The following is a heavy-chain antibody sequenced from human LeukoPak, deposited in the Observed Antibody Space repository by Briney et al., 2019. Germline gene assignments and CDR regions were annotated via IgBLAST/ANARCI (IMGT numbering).Heavy chain of an antibody. CDR3: ARGTVTVYGSGSYYNVGLGERANWFDP. J-gene: IGHJ5*02. V-gene: IGHV1-69*13. CDR2: IIPIFGTA. CDR1: GGTFSSYA. D-gene: IGHD3-10*01. Sequence: ASVKVSCKASGGTFSSYAISWVRQAPGQGLEWMGGIIPIFGTANYARKFQGRVTITADESTSTAYMELSSLRSEDTAVYYCARGTVTVYGSGSYYNVGLGERANWFDPWGQGTLVTVSS.